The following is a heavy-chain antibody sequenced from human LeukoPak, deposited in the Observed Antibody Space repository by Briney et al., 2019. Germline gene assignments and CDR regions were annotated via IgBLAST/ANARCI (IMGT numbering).Heavy chain of an antibody. J-gene: IGHJ4*02. D-gene: IGHD5-12*01. CDR1: GFTFSSYS. V-gene: IGHV3-21*01. Sequence: GGSLRLSCAASGFTFSSYSMNWVRQAPGKGLEWVSSISSSSSYIYYADSVKGRFTISRDNAKNSLYLQMNSLRAEDTAVYYCARDRVATIGFGYWGQGTLVTVSS. CDR3: ARDRVATIGFGY. CDR2: ISSSSSYI.